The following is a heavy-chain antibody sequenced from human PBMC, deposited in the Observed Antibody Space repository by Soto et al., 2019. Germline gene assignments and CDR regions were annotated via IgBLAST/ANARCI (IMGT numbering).Heavy chain of an antibody. CDR1: GGTFSSYA. D-gene: IGHD3-22*01. CDR3: ARVGVWHDSSGYAAFDI. J-gene: IGHJ3*02. CDR2: IIPIFGTA. Sequence: SVKVSCKASGGTFSSYAISWVRQAPGQGLEWMGGIIPIFGTANYAQKFQGRATITADESTSTAYMELSSLRSEDTAVYYCARVGVWHDSSGYAAFDIWGQGTMVTVSS. V-gene: IGHV1-69*13.